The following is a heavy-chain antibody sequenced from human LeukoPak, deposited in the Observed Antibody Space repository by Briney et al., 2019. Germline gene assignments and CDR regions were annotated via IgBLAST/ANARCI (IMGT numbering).Heavy chain of an antibody. CDR2: FYYSGST. CDR3: AKAGVRYFDSSGLYAFDF. V-gene: IGHV4-39*01. Sequence: SETLSLTSAVSGGSISSTTYYWAWIRQPPGKGLEWIGPFYYSGSTYHNPSLKSRVTMSVDTSRNQFSLKLSSVDAADTAVYDCAKAGVRYFDSSGLYAFDFWGQGTTVTVSS. J-gene: IGHJ3*01. D-gene: IGHD3-22*01. CDR1: GGSISSTTYY.